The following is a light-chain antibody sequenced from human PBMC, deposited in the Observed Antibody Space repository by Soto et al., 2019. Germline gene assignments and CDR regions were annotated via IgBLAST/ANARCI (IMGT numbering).Light chain of an antibody. CDR1: SSDVGSYNL. Sequence: QSVLTQPASVSGSPGQSITISCIGTSSDVGSYNLVSWYQQHPGKAPKVLIYEVSERPSGVSNRFSGSKSGNTASLTISGLQAEDGAEYYCCSYAGSRTHVLFGGGTQLTVL. V-gene: IGLV2-23*02. CDR2: EVS. J-gene: IGLJ2*01. CDR3: CSYAGSRTHVL.